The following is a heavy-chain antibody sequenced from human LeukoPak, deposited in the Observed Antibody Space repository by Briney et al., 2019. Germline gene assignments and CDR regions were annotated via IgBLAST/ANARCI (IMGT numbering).Heavy chain of an antibody. Sequence: PGGSLRLSCAASGFTFSSYEMNWVRQAPGKGLEWVSYISSSGSTIYYADSVKGRFTISRDNAKNSLYLQMNSLRAEDTAVYYCAELGITMIGGVWGKGTTVAISS. CDR1: GFTFSSYE. CDR2: ISSSGSTI. CDR3: AELGITMIGGV. J-gene: IGHJ6*04. V-gene: IGHV3-48*03. D-gene: IGHD3-10*02.